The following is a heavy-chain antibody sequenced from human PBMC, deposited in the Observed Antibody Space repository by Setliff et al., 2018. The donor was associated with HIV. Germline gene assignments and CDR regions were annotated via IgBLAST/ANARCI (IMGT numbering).Heavy chain of an antibody. J-gene: IGHJ4*02. CDR2: ISHSGTYT. CDR1: GFSFGDHY. CDR3: ARRTLGFDAAGALDY. Sequence: PWGSLRLSCAGSGFSFGDHYVAWIRQSPGKGLEWISYISHSGTYTNYADSVKGRITISRDNSKNVVYLHMNSLTAEDAAIYYCARRTLGFDAAGALDYWGQGTLVTVSS. V-gene: IGHV3-11*03. D-gene: IGHD2-15*01.